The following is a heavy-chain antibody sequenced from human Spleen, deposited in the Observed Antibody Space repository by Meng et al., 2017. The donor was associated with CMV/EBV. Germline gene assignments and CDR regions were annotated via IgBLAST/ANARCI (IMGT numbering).Heavy chain of an antibody. D-gene: IGHD1-26*01. J-gene: IGHJ3*02. CDR1: GYKFSSYW. CDR3: ARGDRSGNYDAFDI. V-gene: IGHV5-51*01. CDR2: IYPGDSDT. Sequence: KVSCKGSGYKFSSYWIGWVRQMPGKGLEWMGIIYPGDSDTKYSPSFEGQVTISVDKSINTAYLQWSSLKASDTAMYYCARGDRSGNYDAFDIWGQGTMVTVSS.